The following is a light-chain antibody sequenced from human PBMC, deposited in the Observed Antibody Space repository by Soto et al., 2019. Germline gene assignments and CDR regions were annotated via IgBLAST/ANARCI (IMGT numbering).Light chain of an antibody. Sequence: EIILTQSPDTLSLSPGERATLSCRASQTVSSKYLAWCQQRPGQAPRLLSYGASTRAAGIPDRVSGSGSGTDFTLTITRLEPEDSAVYFCQQYTGPPTTFGQGTRLEIK. CDR2: GAS. J-gene: IGKJ5*01. V-gene: IGKV3-20*01. CDR1: QTVSSKY. CDR3: QQYTGPPTT.